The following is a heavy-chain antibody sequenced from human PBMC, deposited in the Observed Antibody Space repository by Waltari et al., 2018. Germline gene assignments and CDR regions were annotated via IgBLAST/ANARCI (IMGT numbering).Heavy chain of an antibody. CDR2: IYGSRST. Sequence: VQLQESGPGLVQPSATLSLTCAVAGYSISSGYCWGWMRPPPGKGLEWIGSIYGSRSTYYNPTRKSRVTISVDTSKNQFSLKLSSATAADTAVYYCSRDPADRTKGGGYFDYWGQGTLVTVSS. CDR1: GYSISSGYC. CDR3: SRDPADRTKGGGYFDY. V-gene: IGHV4-38-2*02. J-gene: IGHJ4*02. D-gene: IGHD2-8*01.